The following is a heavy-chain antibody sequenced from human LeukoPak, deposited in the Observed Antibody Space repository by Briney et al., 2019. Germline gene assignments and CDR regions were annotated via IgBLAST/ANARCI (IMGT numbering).Heavy chain of an antibody. J-gene: IGHJ4*02. V-gene: IGHV3-30*04. CDR3: ARHYDILTGTFDY. CDR2: ISYDGSNK. Sequence: GGSLRLSCAASGFTFSSYAMHWVRQAPGKGLEWVAVISYDGSNKYYADSVKGRFTISRDNSKNTLYLQMNSLRAEDTAVYYCARHYDILTGTFDYWGQGTLVTVSS. D-gene: IGHD3-9*01. CDR1: GFTFSSYA.